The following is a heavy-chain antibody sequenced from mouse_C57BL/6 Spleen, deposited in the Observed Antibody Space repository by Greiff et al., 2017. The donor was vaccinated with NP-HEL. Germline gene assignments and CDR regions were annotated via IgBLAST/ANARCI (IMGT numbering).Heavy chain of an antibody. CDR2: IDPSDSYT. V-gene: IGHV1-69*01. CDR3: ARSFGTYYYFDY. D-gene: IGHD4-1*01. CDR1: GYTFTSYW. J-gene: IGHJ2*01. Sequence: QVQLQQPGAELVMPGASVKLSCKASGYTFTSYWMHWVKQRPGQGLEWIGEIDPSDSYTNYNQKFKGKSTLTVDKSSSTAYKQLSSLTSEDSAVYYCARSFGTYYYFDYWGQGTTLTVSS.